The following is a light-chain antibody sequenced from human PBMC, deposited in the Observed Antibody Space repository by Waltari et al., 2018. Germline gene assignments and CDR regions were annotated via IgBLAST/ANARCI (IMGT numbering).Light chain of an antibody. V-gene: IGLV3-10*01. J-gene: IGLJ1*01. CDR3: YSSDSTGLRV. CDR1: ELPRKY. Sequence: SYELTQPPSVSVSPGQTARIPCSGHELPRKYAYWFQQKSGQAPRLVISEDTKRPSGSPERFSGSSSGTVATLTITGAQVDDEADYYCYSSDSTGLRVFGGGTTVVVL. CDR2: EDT.